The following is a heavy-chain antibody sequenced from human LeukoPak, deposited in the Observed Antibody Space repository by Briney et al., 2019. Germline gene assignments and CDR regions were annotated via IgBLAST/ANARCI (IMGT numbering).Heavy chain of an antibody. D-gene: IGHD5-12*01. CDR2: IIPIFGTA. CDR3: ARSYSGYDYPDWFDP. Sequence: GASVKVSCKASGGTFSSYAISWVRQAPGQGLEWMGGIIPIFGTANYAQRFQGRVTITTDESTSTAYMELSSLRSEDTAVYYCARSYSGYDYPDWFDPWGQGTLVTVSS. V-gene: IGHV1-69*05. J-gene: IGHJ5*02. CDR1: GGTFSSYA.